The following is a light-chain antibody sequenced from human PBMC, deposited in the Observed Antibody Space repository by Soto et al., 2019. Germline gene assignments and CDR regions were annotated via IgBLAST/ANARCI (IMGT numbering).Light chain of an antibody. V-gene: IGKV3-11*01. CDR1: QSVSSS. Sequence: EIVLTQSPATLSLSPGEIAILSCRTSQSVSSSLAWYQHKPGQTPRLLIYDASNRASNIPGRFSGSGSGTDFTLTITSLQPEDFAIYYCHQRANWPHSFGQGTKLEIK. CDR2: DAS. J-gene: IGKJ2*03. CDR3: HQRANWPHS.